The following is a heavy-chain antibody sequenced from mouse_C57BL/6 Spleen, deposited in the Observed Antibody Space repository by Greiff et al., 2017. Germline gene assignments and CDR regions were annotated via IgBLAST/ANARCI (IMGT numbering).Heavy chain of an antibody. CDR1: GYTFTSYW. V-gene: IGHV1-59*01. CDR3: ATYGSSYRFAY. CDR2: IDPSDSYT. D-gene: IGHD1-1*01. J-gene: IGHJ3*01. Sequence: VQLQQPGAELVRPGTSVKLSCKASGYTFTSYWMHWVKQRPGQGLEWIGVIDPSDSYTNYNQKFKGKATLTVDTSSSTAYLQLSSLTSADSAVYYCATYGSSYRFAYWGQGTLVTVAA.